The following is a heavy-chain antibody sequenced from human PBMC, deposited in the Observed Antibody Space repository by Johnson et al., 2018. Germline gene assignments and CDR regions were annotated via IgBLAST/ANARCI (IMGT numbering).Heavy chain of an antibody. V-gene: IGHV3-30*18. CDR2: ISYDGSNK. CDR3: AKDYEARFFEWLGHYGMDV. Sequence: QVQLVQSGGGVVQPGRSLRLSCAASGFTFSSYGMHWVRQAPGKGLEWVAVISYDGSNKYYADSVKGRFTISRDNSKNTLYLQMNSLRAEDTAVYYCAKDYEARFFEWLGHYGMDVWGQGTTVTVSS. J-gene: IGHJ6*02. CDR1: GFTFSSYG. D-gene: IGHD3-3*01.